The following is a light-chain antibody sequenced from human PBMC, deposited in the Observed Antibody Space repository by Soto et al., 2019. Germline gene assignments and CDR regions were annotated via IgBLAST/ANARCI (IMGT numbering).Light chain of an antibody. CDR3: QQYGSSPPIT. J-gene: IGKJ5*01. V-gene: IGKV3-20*01. CDR2: GAS. Sequence: ESVLTQSPGTLSLSPGERATLSCRASQSVSRSYLAWYQQKPGQAPRPLIYGASSRATGIPDRFSGGGSGTDFTLTISRLEPEDFAVYYCQQYGSSPPITFGQGTRLEIK. CDR1: QSVSRSY.